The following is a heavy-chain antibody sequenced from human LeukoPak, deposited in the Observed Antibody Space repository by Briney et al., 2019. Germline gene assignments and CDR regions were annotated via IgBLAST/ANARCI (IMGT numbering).Heavy chain of an antibody. J-gene: IGHJ4*02. CDR2: IYESGSN. V-gene: IGHV4-59*01. CDR3: ARDRYDHDSSGYYEF. D-gene: IGHD3-22*01. CDR1: AGSISGYY. Sequence: SETLSLTCTVSAGSISGYYWSWIRQPPGKELEWIGYIYESGSNDYNPSLRSRVTISRDTSRNQVSLKLTSVTTADTAVYYCARDRYDHDSSGYYEFWGQGTLVTVSS.